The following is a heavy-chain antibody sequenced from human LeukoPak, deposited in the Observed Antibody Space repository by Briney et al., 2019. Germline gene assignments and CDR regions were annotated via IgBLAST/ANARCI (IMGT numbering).Heavy chain of an antibody. Sequence: PGGSLRLSCGASGFTFSSYGMSWVRQAPGKELEWVSAISGSGGSTYYADSVKGRFTISRDNSKNTLYLQMNSLRAEDTAVYYCAKAPTYYYGSGSYSVLDYWGQGTLVTVSS. CDR1: GFTFSSYG. CDR2: ISGSGGST. V-gene: IGHV3-23*01. D-gene: IGHD3-10*01. J-gene: IGHJ4*02. CDR3: AKAPTYYYGSGSYSVLDY.